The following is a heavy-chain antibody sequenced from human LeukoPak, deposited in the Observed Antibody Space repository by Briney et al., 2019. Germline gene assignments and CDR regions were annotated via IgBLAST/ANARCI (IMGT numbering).Heavy chain of an antibody. V-gene: IGHV3-21*04. D-gene: IGHD3-22*01. Sequence: PGGSLRLSCAASGFTFSTYSMDWVRQAPGKGLEWVSSISSSGSHIYYADSLKGRFTISRDNAKDSLYLQMNSLRAEDTAVYYCASGPTYYYDSSGLDAFDIWGQGTMVTVSS. CDR2: ISSSGSHI. CDR3: ASGPTYYYDSSGLDAFDI. J-gene: IGHJ3*02. CDR1: GFTFSTYS.